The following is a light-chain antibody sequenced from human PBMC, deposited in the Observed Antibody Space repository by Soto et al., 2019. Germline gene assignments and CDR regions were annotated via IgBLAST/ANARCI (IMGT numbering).Light chain of an antibody. CDR2: DVT. CDR3: SSYTTSSYYV. V-gene: IGLV2-14*01. J-gene: IGLJ1*01. CDR1: SSDVGGYIY. Sequence: SVRTEPASGSEPRGQPITISCTGTSSDVGGYIYVSWYQQHPGKAPKLMIYDVTSRPSGVSYRFSGSKSGNTASLTISGLQAEDEADYYCSSYTTSSYYVFGTGTKVAVL.